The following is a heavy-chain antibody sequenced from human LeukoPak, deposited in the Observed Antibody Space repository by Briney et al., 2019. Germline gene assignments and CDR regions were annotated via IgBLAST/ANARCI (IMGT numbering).Heavy chain of an antibody. D-gene: IGHD6-19*01. CDR3: AKTMGGWYGVDY. Sequence: GGSLRLSCAASGFTFSSYDMSWVRQPPGKGLEWVSTIGGSGGTTYYADSVKGRFTISRDNSKSTLYLQMNSLRVEDTAVYYCAKTMGGWYGVDYWGRGTLVTVSS. CDR1: GFTFSSYD. V-gene: IGHV3-23*01. J-gene: IGHJ4*02. CDR2: IGGSGGTT.